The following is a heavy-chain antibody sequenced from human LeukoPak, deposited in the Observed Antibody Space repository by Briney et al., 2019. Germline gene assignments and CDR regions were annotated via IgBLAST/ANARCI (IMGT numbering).Heavy chain of an antibody. CDR2: ISSSSSTI. CDR1: GFTFNSYS. J-gene: IGHJ4*02. Sequence: PGGSLRLSCAASGFTFNSYSMNWVRQAPGKGLEWVSYISSSSSTIYYADSVKGRFTISRDNSKNTLYLQMNGLRAEDTAAYYCAKALYDSSGYYSFDYWGQGTLVTVSS. V-gene: IGHV3-48*01. CDR3: AKALYDSSGYYSFDY. D-gene: IGHD3-22*01.